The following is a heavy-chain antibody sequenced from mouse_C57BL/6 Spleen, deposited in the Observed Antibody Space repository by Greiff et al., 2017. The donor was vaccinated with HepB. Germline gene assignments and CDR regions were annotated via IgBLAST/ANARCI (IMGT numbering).Heavy chain of an antibody. CDR1: GYTFTSYW. CDR2: IDPSDSYT. CDR3: ASGRRDFDY. D-gene: IGHD4-1*01. J-gene: IGHJ2*01. Sequence: QVQLQQPGAELVMPGASVKLSCKASGYTFTSYWMHWVKQRPGQGLEWIGEIDPSDSYTNYNQKFKGKSTLTVDKSSSTAYMQLSSLTSEDSAVYYCASGRRDFDYWGQGTTLTVSS. V-gene: IGHV1-69*01.